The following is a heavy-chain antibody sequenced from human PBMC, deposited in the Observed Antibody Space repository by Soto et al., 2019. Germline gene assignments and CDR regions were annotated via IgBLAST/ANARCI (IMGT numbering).Heavy chain of an antibody. CDR1: GGSIRSYD. CDR2: IFYSGST. D-gene: IGHD5-18*01. Sequence: ASETLSVSCSVAGGSIRSYDGTWIRQPPGKGLEWLGYIFYSGSTFYNPSLKSRVTISIHTSKSQFSLQLPSVAAADTAVYYCARRAAATAMVASRGQGTLVPVSS. J-gene: IGHJ4*02. CDR3: ARRAAATAMVAS. V-gene: IGHV4-59*01.